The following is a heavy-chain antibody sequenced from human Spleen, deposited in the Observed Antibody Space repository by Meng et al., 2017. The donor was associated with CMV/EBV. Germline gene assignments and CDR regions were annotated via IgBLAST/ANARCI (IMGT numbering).Heavy chain of an antibody. D-gene: IGHD5-12*01. CDR3: ARTEATNWFDP. J-gene: IGHJ5*02. V-gene: IGHV2-70D*14. CDR1: GFSLSTSGVR. CDR2: IDWDDAK. Sequence: SGPTLVKPTQPLTLTCTFSGFSLSTSGVRVSWIRQPPGKALEWLARIDWDDAKFYTTSLKTRLTISKDTSKNQVVLTMTNMDPVDTATYYCARTEATNWFDPWGQGTLVTVSS.